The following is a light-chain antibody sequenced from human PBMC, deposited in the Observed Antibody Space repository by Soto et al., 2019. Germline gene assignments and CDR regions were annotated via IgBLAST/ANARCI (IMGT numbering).Light chain of an antibody. J-gene: IGKJ3*01. CDR1: QGISNY. CDR3: QKYTSAPRT. V-gene: IGKV1-27*01. Sequence: DIQMTQSPSSLSASVGDRVTITCRASQGISNYLAWYQQKPGKVPKLLIYAASTLQSGVPSRFSGSGSGTDFTLPISGLLPEDVATYYCQKYTSAPRTFAPGTRVDIK. CDR2: AAS.